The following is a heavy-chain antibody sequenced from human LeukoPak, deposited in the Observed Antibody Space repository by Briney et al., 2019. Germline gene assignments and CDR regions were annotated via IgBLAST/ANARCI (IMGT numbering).Heavy chain of an antibody. D-gene: IGHD5-18*01. Sequence: PGGSLRLSCAASGFTFSDYYMSWIRQAPGKGLEWVSYISSSSSTIYYADSVKGRFTIPRDNAKNSLYLQMNSLRAEDTAVYYCARDNGYSYGPPPYFDYWGQGTLVTVSS. CDR2: ISSSSSTI. V-gene: IGHV3-11*01. CDR1: GFTFSDYY. CDR3: ARDNGYSYGPPPYFDY. J-gene: IGHJ4*02.